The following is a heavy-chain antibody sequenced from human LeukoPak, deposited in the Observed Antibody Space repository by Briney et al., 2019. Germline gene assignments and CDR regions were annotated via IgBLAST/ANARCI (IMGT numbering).Heavy chain of an antibody. CDR2: ISCGGDNT. Sequence: GGSLRLSCAASGFTFSNCAITWVRQAPGKGLEWVSTISCGGDNTDYADSLKGRFTVSSDTSNNTVYLQINSLRAEDTAIYYCAKGGQGYYDIAYWGQGTLVTVSS. V-gene: IGHV3-23*01. D-gene: IGHD3-22*01. CDR1: GFTFSNCA. CDR3: AKGGQGYYDIAY. J-gene: IGHJ4*02.